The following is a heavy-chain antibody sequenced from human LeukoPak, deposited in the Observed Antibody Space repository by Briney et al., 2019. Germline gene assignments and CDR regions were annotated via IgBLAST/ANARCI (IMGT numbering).Heavy chain of an antibody. CDR2: INPNSGGT. J-gene: IGHJ5*02. V-gene: IGHV1-2*06. CDR1: GYTFSNFD. CDR3: ARLGIAGSWFDP. D-gene: IGHD3-10*01. Sequence: GTSVKISCKASGYTFSNFDINWVRQATGQGLEWMGRINPNSGGTNYAQKFQGRVTMTRDTSISTAYMELSRLRSDDTAVYYCARLGIAGSWFDPWGQGTLVTVSS.